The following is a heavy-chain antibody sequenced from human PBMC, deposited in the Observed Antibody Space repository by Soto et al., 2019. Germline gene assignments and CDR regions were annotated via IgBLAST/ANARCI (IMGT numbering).Heavy chain of an antibody. CDR1: GGSISSGGYY. D-gene: IGHD3-10*01. V-gene: IGHV4-31*03. Sequence: QVQLQESGPGLVKPSQTLSLTCTVSGGSISSGGYYWSWIRQHPGKGLEWIGYIYYSGSTYYNPSLKSRXXIXVXXSKNQFSLKLSSVTAADTAVYYCARDVYGSGRFDPWGQGTLVTVSS. J-gene: IGHJ5*02. CDR2: IYYSGST. CDR3: ARDVYGSGRFDP.